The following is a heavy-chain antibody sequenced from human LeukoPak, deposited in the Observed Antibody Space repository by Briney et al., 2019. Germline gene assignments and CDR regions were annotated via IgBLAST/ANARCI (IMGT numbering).Heavy chain of an antibody. J-gene: IGHJ6*02. D-gene: IGHD4-17*01. CDR2: ISGYNGNT. V-gene: IGHV1-18*01. CDR1: GYTFTSYG. Sequence: ASVKVSCKASGYTFTSYGISWVRQAPGQGLEWMGWISGYNGNTKYAQKVRGRVIMTTDTSTSTAYMELSSLRSEDAAVYYCARYGDGPPFQSLARKAYYYGMDVWGQGTTVTVSS. CDR3: ARYGDGPPFQSLARKAYYYGMDV.